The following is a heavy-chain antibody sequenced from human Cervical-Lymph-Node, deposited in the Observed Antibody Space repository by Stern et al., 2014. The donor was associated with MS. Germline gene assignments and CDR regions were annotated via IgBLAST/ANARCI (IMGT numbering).Heavy chain of an antibody. V-gene: IGHV1-69*01. Sequence: VQLVESGAEVKKPGASVKVSCKASGGTFSSYAISWVRQAPGKGLEWMGGIIPFLGKSNYAHKFQGTVTITADESPSTAYLELSSLRSEDTAVYYCARGGIAVAGTANWFDPWGQGTLVTVSS. CDR1: GGTFSSYA. CDR2: IIPFLGKS. CDR3: ARGGIAVAGTANWFDP. J-gene: IGHJ5*02. D-gene: IGHD6-19*01.